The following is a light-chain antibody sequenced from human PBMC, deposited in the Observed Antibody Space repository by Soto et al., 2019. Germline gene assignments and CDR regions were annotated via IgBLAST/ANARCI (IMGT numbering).Light chain of an antibody. J-gene: IGLJ2*01. CDR2: YVT. CDR1: SSDVGHYNF. V-gene: IGLV2-14*03. Sequence: QSVLTQPASVSGSPGQSITISCTGTSSDVGHYNFVSWYQQHPGKAPKLIIYYVTSRPSGVSNRFSGSKSGNTASLTISGLQAEDEADYFCSSFTTDSTVVFGGGTKVTVL. CDR3: SSFTTDSTVV.